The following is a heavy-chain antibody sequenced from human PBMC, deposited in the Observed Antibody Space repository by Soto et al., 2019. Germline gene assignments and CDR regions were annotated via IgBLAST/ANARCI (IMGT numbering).Heavy chain of an antibody. CDR1: GYLFSSSF. D-gene: IGHD3-16*01. J-gene: IGHJ4*02. V-gene: IGHV5-51*01. Sequence: GDALNISCQCTGYLFSSSFICGVRQKPGKGLEWLGNVYPIDSDVRYSPAFEGQVTISADNSINTAYLQLLNLKASDTAIYYCPKGDNRHFEYWGQGTRVTVSS. CDR2: VYPIDSDV. CDR3: PKGDNRHFEY.